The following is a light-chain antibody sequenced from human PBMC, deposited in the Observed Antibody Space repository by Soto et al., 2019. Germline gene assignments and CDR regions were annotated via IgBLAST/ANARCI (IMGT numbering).Light chain of an antibody. CDR1: QGIRRD. V-gene: IGKV1-17*01. CDR3: LQHNSYPLT. Sequence: DIPMTQSPSSLSAPVGGRVTITCRASQGIRRDLGWYQQKPGKAPTRLIYAVSSLHSGVPSRFSGSGSRTEITLTISSLQPEDSATYYCLQHNSYPLTFGGGTKVEIK. J-gene: IGKJ4*01. CDR2: AVS.